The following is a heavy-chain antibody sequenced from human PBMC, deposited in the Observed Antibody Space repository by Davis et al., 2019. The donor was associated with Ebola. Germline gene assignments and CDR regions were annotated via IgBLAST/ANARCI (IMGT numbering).Heavy chain of an antibody. CDR2: IYYSGST. V-gene: IGHV4-59*01. CDR3: ASLDYDSSGLSGLDY. CDR1: GGSISSYY. Sequence: SETLSLTCTVSGGSISSYYWSWIRQPPGKGLAWIGYIYYSGSTNYNPSLKSRVTISVDTSKNQFSLKLSSVTAADTAVYYCASLDYDSSGLSGLDYWGQGTLVTVSS. D-gene: IGHD3-22*01. J-gene: IGHJ4*02.